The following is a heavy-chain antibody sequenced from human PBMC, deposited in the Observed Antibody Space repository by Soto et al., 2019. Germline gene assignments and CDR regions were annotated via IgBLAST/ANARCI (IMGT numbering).Heavy chain of an antibody. Sequence: SETLSLTCTVSGGSISSYCWSWIRQPPGKGLEWIGYIYYSGSTNYNPSLKSRVTISVDTSKNQFSLKLTSVTAADTAVYYCARDKITGLFDYWGQGTLVTVSS. V-gene: IGHV4-59*12. D-gene: IGHD2-8*02. J-gene: IGHJ4*02. CDR1: GGSISSYC. CDR2: IYYSGST. CDR3: ARDKITGLFDY.